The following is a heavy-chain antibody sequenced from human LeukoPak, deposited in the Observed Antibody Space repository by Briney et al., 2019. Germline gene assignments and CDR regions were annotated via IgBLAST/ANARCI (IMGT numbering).Heavy chain of an antibody. CDR1: GFTFSSYE. D-gene: IGHD2-2*01. J-gene: IGHJ5*02. CDR3: AKELAYCTSTSCYRLFDP. V-gene: IGHV3-23*01. CDR2: ISGSGGST. Sequence: GGSLRLSCAASGFTFSSYEMNWVRQAPGKGLEWVSAISGSGGSTYYADSVKGRFTISRDNSKNTLYVQMNSLRAEDTAVYYCAKELAYCTSTSCYRLFDPWGQGTLVTVSS.